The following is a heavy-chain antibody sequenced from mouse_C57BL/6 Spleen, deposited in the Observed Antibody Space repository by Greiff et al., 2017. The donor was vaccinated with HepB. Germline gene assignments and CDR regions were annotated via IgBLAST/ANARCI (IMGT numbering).Heavy chain of an antibody. CDR1: GFTFSSYT. Sequence: EVKLMDSGGGLVKPGGSLKLSCAASGFTFSSYTMSWVRQTPEKRLEWVATISGGGGNTYYPDSVKGRFTISRDNAKNTLYLQMSSLRSEDTALYYCARKGYGSSYWYFDVWGTGTTVTVSS. V-gene: IGHV5-9*01. J-gene: IGHJ1*03. CDR2: ISGGGGNT. CDR3: ARKGYGSSYWYFDV. D-gene: IGHD1-1*01.